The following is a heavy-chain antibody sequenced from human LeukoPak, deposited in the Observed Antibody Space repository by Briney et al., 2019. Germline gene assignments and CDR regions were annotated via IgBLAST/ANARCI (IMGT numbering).Heavy chain of an antibody. Sequence: SETLSLTCTVSGGSISSGGYYWSWIRQHPGKGLEWIGYIYYSGSTYYNPSLKSRVTISVDTSKNQFSLKLSSVTAADTAVYYCARDRGYYDSSGYYRYFDYWGQGTLVTVSS. CDR1: GGSISSGGYY. V-gene: IGHV4-31*03. J-gene: IGHJ4*02. D-gene: IGHD3-22*01. CDR2: IYYSGST. CDR3: ARDRGYYDSSGYYRYFDY.